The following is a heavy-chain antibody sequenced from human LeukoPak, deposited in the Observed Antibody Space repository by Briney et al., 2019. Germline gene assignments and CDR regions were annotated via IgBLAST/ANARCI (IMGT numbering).Heavy chain of an antibody. CDR1: GGTFSSYA. CDR2: IIPIFGTA. D-gene: IGHD6-6*01. J-gene: IGHJ4*02. CDR3: AREFWAAGAYSSSSLPLGY. V-gene: IGHV1-69*13. Sequence: GASVKVSCKASGGTFSSYAISWVRQAPGQGLEWMGGIIPIFGTANYAQKFQGRVTITADESTSTAYMELSSLRSEDTAVYYCAREFWAAGAYSSSSLPLGYWGQGTLVTVSS.